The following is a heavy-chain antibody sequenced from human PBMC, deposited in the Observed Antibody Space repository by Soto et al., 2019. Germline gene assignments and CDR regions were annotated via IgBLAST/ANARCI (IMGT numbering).Heavy chain of an antibody. V-gene: IGHV4-59*01. CDR3: ASHSCTRTNCYNWFDP. D-gene: IGHD2-2*01. J-gene: IGHJ5*02. CDR1: GASISSYY. Sequence: PSETLSLTCTVSGASISSYYWSWIRQPPGKGLEWIGSIFSSGSTRYNPSLKSRVTISLDTSKNQFSLKLSPVTAAATAVYYCASHSCTRTNCYNWFDPWGQGTLFTVSS. CDR2: IFSSGST.